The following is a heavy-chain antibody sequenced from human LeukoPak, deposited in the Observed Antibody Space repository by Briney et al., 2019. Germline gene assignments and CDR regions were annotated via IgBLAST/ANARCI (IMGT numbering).Heavy chain of an antibody. J-gene: IGHJ6*03. V-gene: IGHV4-38-2*02. CDR1: GYSISSGYH. CDR3: AGSYSSSSNYYYYYMDV. D-gene: IGHD6-6*01. CDR2: IYHSGSS. Sequence: PSETLSLTCSVSGYSISSGYHWGWIRQPPGKGLEWIGSIYHSGSSYYNPSLKSRATISVDTSKNQFSLKLSSVTAADTAVYHCAGSYSSSSNYYYYYMDVWGKGTTVTVSS.